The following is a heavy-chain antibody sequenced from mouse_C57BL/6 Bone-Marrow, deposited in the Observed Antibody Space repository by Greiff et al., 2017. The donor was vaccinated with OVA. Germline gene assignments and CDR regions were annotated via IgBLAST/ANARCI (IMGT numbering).Heavy chain of an antibody. J-gene: IGHJ3*01. Sequence: QVQLQQPGAELVRPGTSVKLSCKASGYTFTSYWMHWVKQRPGQGLEWIGVIDPSDSYTNYNQKFKGKATLTVDTSSSTAYMQLSSLTSEDSAVYYCARSGWLLLFDYWGQGTLVTVSA. CDR3: ARSGWLLLFDY. V-gene: IGHV1-59*01. CDR2: IDPSDSYT. D-gene: IGHD2-3*01. CDR1: GYTFTSYW.